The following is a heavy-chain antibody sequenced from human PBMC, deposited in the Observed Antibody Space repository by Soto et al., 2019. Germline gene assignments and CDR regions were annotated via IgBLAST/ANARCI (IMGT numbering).Heavy chain of an antibody. J-gene: IGHJ5*02. CDR1: GYTFSNYG. V-gene: IGHV1-18*01. CDR2: ISLYSDGT. CDR3: ARVVPGAEAWFGP. Sequence: ASVKVSCKTSGYTFSNYGITWVRQAPGQPLEWLGWISLYSDGTNYAQKFQGRVSMTTDTSTTTAYRELRTLRSDATAVYYCARVVPGAEAWFGPWGQGTRVTVSS. D-gene: IGHD2-2*01.